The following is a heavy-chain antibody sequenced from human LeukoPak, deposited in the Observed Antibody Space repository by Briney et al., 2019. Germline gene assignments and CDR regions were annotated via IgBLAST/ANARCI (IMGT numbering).Heavy chain of an antibody. J-gene: IGHJ6*03. V-gene: IGHV4-39*07. CDR1: GGSISSSSYY. CDR3: ARGIGYCTNGVCYPTQYYYYYYMDV. CDR2: IYYSGST. Sequence: SETLSLTCTVSGGSISSSSYYWGWIRQPPGKGLEWIGSIYYSGSTYYNPFLKSRVTISVDTSKNQFSLKLSSVTAADTAVYYCARGIGYCTNGVCYPTQYYYYYYMDVWGKGTTVTVSS. D-gene: IGHD2-8*01.